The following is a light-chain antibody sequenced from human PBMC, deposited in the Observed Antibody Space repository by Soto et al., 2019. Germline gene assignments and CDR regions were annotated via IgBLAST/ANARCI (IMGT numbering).Light chain of an antibody. CDR2: GNN. CDR3: TSYSNRNLQIYV. Sequence: QSVPTQPPSVSGAPGQRVTISCTGSSSNIGAGYDVHWYQQRPGTAPNLLIFGNNNRPSGVPDRFTGSKSATSASLAITGLQAEDECDYYCTSYSNRNLQIYVFRSGTK. V-gene: IGLV1-40*01. J-gene: IGLJ1*01. CDR1: SSNIGAGYD.